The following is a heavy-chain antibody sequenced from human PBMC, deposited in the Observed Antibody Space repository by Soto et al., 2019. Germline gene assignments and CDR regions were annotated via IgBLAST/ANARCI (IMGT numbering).Heavy chain of an antibody. V-gene: IGHV4-39*01. J-gene: IGHJ4*02. CDR3: AYGSSSAWIDY. Sequence: PSETLSLTCSVSGDSMRGYHFYWGWIRQAPGKGLEWIGSAYFSDGNTYYNPSLKSRVSISVDTSKNEFSLRLTSLTAADTAVYFCAYGSSSAWIDYWGQGTLVTVSS. D-gene: IGHD6-25*01. CDR1: GDSMRGYHFY. CDR2: AYFSDGNT.